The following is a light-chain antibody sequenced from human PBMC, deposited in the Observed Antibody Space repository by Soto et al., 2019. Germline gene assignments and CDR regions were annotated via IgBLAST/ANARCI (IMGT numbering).Light chain of an antibody. CDR1: QSVSNNY. J-gene: IGKJ3*01. Sequence: EIVLTQSPGTLSWSPGDRATLSCRASQSVSNNYLAWYQQKPGQAPRFLMYGASSRATGTPDRFSGSGSGTDFTLTISRLEPEDYAVYYCQQYGSSPVSFGPGTKVDIK. CDR2: GAS. V-gene: IGKV3-20*01. CDR3: QQYGSSPVS.